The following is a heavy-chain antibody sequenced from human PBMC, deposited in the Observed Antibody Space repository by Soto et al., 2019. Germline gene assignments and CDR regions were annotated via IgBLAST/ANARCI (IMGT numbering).Heavy chain of an antibody. V-gene: IGHV1-69*12. Sequence: QVQLVQSGAEVKKPGSSVKVSCKASGGTFNSYVFNWVRQAPGQGLEWMGGIISIFGTPNYGQKFQGRVTITADESTSTGFMELSSLTSEDTAIHYCARDLGSGYDPGDYWGQGTLVTVSS. CDR2: IISIFGTP. D-gene: IGHD5-12*01. J-gene: IGHJ4*02. CDR1: GGTFNSYV. CDR3: ARDLGSGYDPGDY.